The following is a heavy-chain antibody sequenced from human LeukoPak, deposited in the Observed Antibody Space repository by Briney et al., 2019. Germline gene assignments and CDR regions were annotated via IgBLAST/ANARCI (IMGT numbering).Heavy chain of an antibody. D-gene: IGHD6-13*01. CDR2: INPSGGST. V-gene: IGHV1-46*01. CDR3: AAGMDRMKFDY. CDR1: GYTFTSYY. Sequence: GASVKVSCKPSGYTFTSYYMHWVRQAPGQGLEWMGIINPSGGSTSYAQEFQGRVTMTRDTSTTTVYMELSSLRSEDTAVYYCAAGMDRMKFDYWGQGTLVTVSS. J-gene: IGHJ4*02.